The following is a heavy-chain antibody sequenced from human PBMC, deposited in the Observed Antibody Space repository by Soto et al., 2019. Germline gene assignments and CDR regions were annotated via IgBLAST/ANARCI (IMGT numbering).Heavy chain of an antibody. CDR1: GFTFSSYA. D-gene: IGHD2-15*01. CDR2: ISYDGSNK. Sequence: GSLRLSCAASGFTFSSYAMHWVRQAPGKGLEWVAVISYDGSNKYYADSVKGRFTISRDNSKNTLYLQMNSLRAEDTAVYYCARDPGYCSGGSCYGAYYFDYWGQGTLVTVSS. V-gene: IGHV3-30-3*01. J-gene: IGHJ4*02. CDR3: ARDPGYCSGGSCYGAYYFDY.